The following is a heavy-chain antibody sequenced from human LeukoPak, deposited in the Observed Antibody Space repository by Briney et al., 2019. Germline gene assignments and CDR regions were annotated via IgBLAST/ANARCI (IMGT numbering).Heavy chain of an antibody. CDR3: ARGDQGIDY. V-gene: IGHV4-30-2*01. Sequence: SQTLSLTCDVSGCSISSGDYSWNWIRQPPGKGLEWIGNIYRSGTTYYNPSLKSRVTISLDRSKNQFSLKLSSVTAADTAVYHCARGDQGIDYWGQGTLVTVSS. CDR1: GCSISSGDYS. CDR2: IYRSGTT. D-gene: IGHD2-2*01. J-gene: IGHJ4*02.